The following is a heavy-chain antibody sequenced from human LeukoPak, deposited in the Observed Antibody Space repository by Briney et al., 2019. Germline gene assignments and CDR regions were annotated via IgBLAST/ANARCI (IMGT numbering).Heavy chain of an antibody. CDR2: INYSGNT. CDR3: ARDGDCSSDSCYFDY. V-gene: IGHV4-39*02. CDR1: GGSVSSSGYY. D-gene: IGHD2-2*01. J-gene: IGHJ4*02. Sequence: SETLSLTCTVSGGSVSSSGYYWGWIRQPPGKGLEWIGSINYSGNTYYNPSLKNRVTISVDTSKNQFSLKLSSVTAADTAVYYCARDGDCSSDSCYFDYWGQGILVTVSS.